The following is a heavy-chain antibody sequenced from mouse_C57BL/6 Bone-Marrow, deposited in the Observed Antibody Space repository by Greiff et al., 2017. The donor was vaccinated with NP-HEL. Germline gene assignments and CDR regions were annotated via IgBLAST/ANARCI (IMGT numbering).Heavy chain of an antibody. CDR3: ARYGNYGRWFAY. J-gene: IGHJ3*01. D-gene: IGHD2-1*01. V-gene: IGHV1-55*01. CDR2: LYPGSGST. CDR1: GYTFTSYW. Sequence: QVQLQQPGAELVKPGASVKMSCKASGYTFTSYWITWVKQRPGQGLEWIGDLYPGSGSTNYNEKFKSKATLTVDTSSSTAYMQLSSLTSEDSAVYYCARYGNYGRWFAYWGQGTLVTVSA.